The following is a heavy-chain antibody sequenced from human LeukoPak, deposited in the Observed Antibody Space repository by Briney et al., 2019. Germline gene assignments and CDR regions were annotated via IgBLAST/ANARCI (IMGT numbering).Heavy chain of an antibody. CDR1: GGSISSYY. CDR3: ARDGHSSGIDY. D-gene: IGHD6-19*01. J-gene: IGHJ4*02. CDR2: INHSGST. V-gene: IGHV4-34*01. Sequence: PSETLSLTCTVSGGSISSYYWSWIRQPPGKGLEWIGEINHSGSTNYNPSLKSRVTISVDTSKNQFSLKLSSVTAADTAVYYCARDGHSSGIDYWGQGTLVTVSS.